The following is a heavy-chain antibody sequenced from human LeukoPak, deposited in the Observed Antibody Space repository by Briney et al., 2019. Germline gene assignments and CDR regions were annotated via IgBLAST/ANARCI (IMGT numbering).Heavy chain of an antibody. V-gene: IGHV4-4*07. J-gene: IGHJ6*03. CDR1: GSPISSYY. CDR2: IYTSGST. D-gene: IGHD2-2*01. Sequence: SETLSLTCTVSGSPISSYYWSWIRQPAGKGLEWIGRIYTSGSTNYNPSLKSRVTMSVDTSKNQFSLKLSSVTAADTAVYYCARDFRGPRPLYCSSTSCPQYYYYYMDVWGKGTTVTVSS. CDR3: ARDFRGPRPLYCSSTSCPQYYYYYMDV.